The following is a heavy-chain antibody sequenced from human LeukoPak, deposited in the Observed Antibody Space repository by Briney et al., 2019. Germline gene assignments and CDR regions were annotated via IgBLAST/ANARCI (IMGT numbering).Heavy chain of an antibody. J-gene: IGHJ4*02. Sequence: ASVKVSCKASGYTFTSYAISWVRQAPGQGLEWMGGIIPIFGTANYAQKFQGRVTITADESTSTAYMELSSLRSEDTAVYYCASEPIAVATFYYFDYWGQGTLVTVSS. V-gene: IGHV1-69*13. CDR3: ASEPIAVATFYYFDY. D-gene: IGHD6-19*01. CDR1: GYTFTSYA. CDR2: IIPIFGTA.